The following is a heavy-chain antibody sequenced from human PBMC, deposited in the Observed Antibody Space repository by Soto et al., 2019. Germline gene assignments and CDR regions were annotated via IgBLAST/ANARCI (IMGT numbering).Heavy chain of an antibody. D-gene: IGHD5-18*01. CDR2: IRSKAYGGTT. J-gene: IGHJ6*02. CDR1: GFTFGDYA. CDR3: TREGSFGYGNYYYYGMNV. Sequence: GGSLRLSCTASGFTFGDYAMSWVRRAPGKGLEWVGFIRSKAYGGTTEYAASVRGRFTISRDDSKSIAYLQMNSLKTEDTAVYYCTREGSFGYGNYYYYGMNVWGQGTTVTVSS. V-gene: IGHV3-49*04.